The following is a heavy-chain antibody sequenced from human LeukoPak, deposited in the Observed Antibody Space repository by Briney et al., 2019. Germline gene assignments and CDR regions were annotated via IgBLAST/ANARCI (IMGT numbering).Heavy chain of an antibody. J-gene: IGHJ6*02. V-gene: IGHV1-18*01. Sequence: ASVKVSCKASGYTFTSYGISWVRQAPGQGLEWMGWISAYNGNTNYAQKLQGRVTMTTDTSTSTAYMELRSLRSDDTAVYYCARAPLRYFDWEYYGMDVWGQGTTVTVSS. CDR3: ARAPLRYFDWEYYGMDV. CDR2: ISAYNGNT. CDR1: GYTFTSYG. D-gene: IGHD3-9*01.